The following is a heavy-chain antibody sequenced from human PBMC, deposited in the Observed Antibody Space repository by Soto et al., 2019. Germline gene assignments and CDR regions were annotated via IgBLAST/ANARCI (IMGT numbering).Heavy chain of an antibody. CDR1: GGSISSYY. Sequence: SETLSLTCTASGGSISSYYWSWIRQPPGKGLEWIGYIYYSGSNNYNPPLKSRVTISVDTSKNQFSLKLSSVTAADTAVYYCARALVVPAANWFDPWGQGTLVTVSS. CDR3: ARALVVPAANWFDP. D-gene: IGHD2-2*01. V-gene: IGHV4-59*01. CDR2: IYYSGSN. J-gene: IGHJ5*02.